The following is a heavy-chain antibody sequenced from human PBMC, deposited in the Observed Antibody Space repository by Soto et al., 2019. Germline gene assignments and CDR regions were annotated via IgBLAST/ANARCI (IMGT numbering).Heavy chain of an antibody. V-gene: IGHV2-5*02. CDR2: IYWDDDK. CDR3: AHRRLGHSSGWYFDY. D-gene: IGHD6-19*01. J-gene: IGHJ4*02. Sequence: SGPTPANPTQTLTLTCTFSGFPLSTSGGGVGWIRQPPGKALEWLALIYWDDDKRYSPPLKSSLTITKDTSKNQVVLTMTNMDPVDTATYYCAHRRLGHSSGWYFDYWGQGTLVTISS. CDR1: GFPLSTSGGG.